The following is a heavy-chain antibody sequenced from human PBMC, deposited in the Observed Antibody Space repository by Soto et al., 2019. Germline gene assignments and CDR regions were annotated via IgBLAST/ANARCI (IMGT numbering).Heavy chain of an antibody. CDR3: ARANGIAARPGGAFDI. CDR2: INPNSGGT. CDR1: GYTFTGYY. Sequence: QVQLVQSGAEVKKPGASVKVSCKASGYTFTGYYMHWVRQAPGQGLEWMGWINPNSGGTNYAQKFQGWVTMTRDTSISTAYMELSRLRSDDTAVYYCARANGIAARPGGAFDIWGQGTMVTVSS. D-gene: IGHD6-6*01. V-gene: IGHV1-2*04. J-gene: IGHJ3*02.